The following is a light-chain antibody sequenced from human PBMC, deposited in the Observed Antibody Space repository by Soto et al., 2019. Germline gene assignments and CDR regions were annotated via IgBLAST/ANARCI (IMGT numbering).Light chain of an antibody. Sequence: IQMTQSPSTLSASTGDRVTITCRASQGISSYLAWYQQKPGKAPKLLIYAASTLQSGVPSRFSGSGSGTDFTLTSSCLQSEDFATYYCQQYYSYPSTFGQGTRLEIK. CDR3: QQYYSYPST. CDR2: AAS. CDR1: QGISSY. J-gene: IGKJ5*01. V-gene: IGKV1-8*01.